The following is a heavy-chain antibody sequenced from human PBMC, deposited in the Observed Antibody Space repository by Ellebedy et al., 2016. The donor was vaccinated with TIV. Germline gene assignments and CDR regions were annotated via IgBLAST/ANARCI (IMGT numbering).Heavy chain of an antibody. V-gene: IGHV4-38-2*02. CDR1: GYSISSGYY. D-gene: IGHD3-10*01. CDR3: ARLIPHYYGSGLRDGFDY. J-gene: IGHJ4*02. Sequence: SETLSLXXTVSGYSISSGYYWGWIRQPPGKGLEWIGSIYHSGSTYYNPSLKSRVTISVDTSKNQFSLKLSSVTAADTAVYYCARLIPHYYGSGLRDGFDYWGQGTLATVSS. CDR2: IYHSGST.